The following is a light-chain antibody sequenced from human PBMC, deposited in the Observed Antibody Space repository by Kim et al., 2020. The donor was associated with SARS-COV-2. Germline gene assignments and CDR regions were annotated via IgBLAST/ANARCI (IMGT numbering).Light chain of an antibody. CDR3: QQSYSMPFT. J-gene: IGKJ3*01. V-gene: IGKV1-39*01. CDR2: AAS. Sequence: ASLGDRVTITCRASQSIKNYLNWYQQEPGKAPKLLMYAASTLQSGVPSRFSGSGSGTDFTLTISSLQPEDFATYYCQQSYSMPFTFGPGTKVDIK. CDR1: QSIKNY.